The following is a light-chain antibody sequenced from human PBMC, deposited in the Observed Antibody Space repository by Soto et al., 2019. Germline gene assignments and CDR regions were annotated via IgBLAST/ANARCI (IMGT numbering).Light chain of an antibody. Sequence: QSALTQPASVSGSPGQSITISCTGSSSDVGGYNYVSWYQQHPGKAPKLMISEVDNRPSGVSDRFSGSKSGNTASLTSSGLQAEDEADYYCSSYTSGSTVFGGGTKLTVL. CDR2: EVD. J-gene: IGLJ3*02. CDR1: SSDVGGYNY. V-gene: IGLV2-14*01. CDR3: SSYTSGSTV.